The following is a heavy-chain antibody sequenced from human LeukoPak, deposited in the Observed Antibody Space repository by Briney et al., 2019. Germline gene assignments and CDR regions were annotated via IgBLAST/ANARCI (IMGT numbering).Heavy chain of an antibody. CDR1: GYAFTVYY. D-gene: IGHD3-22*01. J-gene: IGHJ1*01. V-gene: IGHV1-2*04. CDR3: ARESNSSGYASGYFQH. Sequence: ASVKVSCKASGYAFTVYYKHWVRQAPGQGLEWMGWINPNSGGTNYAQKFQGWVTMTRDTSISTAYMELSRLRSDDTAVYYCARESNSSGYASGYFQHWGQGTLVTVSS. CDR2: INPNSGGT.